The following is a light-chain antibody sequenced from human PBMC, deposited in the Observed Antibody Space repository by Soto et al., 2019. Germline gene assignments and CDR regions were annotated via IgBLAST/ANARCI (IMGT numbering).Light chain of an antibody. CDR3: SSSTTNSTLV. CDR2: EVS. Sequence: QSALTQPASVSGSPGQSITISCTGTSSDIGGGYNYVSWYQQHPGKAPKLMIYEVSNRPSGVSNRFSGSKSGNTASLTISGLQAEDESDYYCSSSTTNSTLVFGGGTKLTVL. CDR1: SSDIGGGYNY. J-gene: IGLJ3*02. V-gene: IGLV2-14*01.